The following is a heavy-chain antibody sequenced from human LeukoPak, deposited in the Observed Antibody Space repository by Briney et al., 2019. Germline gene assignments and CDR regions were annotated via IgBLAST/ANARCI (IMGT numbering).Heavy chain of an antibody. CDR2: ISDSGGST. CDR1: GFTVSNNY. CDR3: AKDRAQRYFDL. D-gene: IGHD3-10*01. Sequence: GGSLRLSCAASGFTVSNNYLTWVRQAPGKGLEWVSAISDSGGSTLYADSVKGRFTISRDNSKNTLYLQMNSLRAEDTAVYYCAKDRAQRYFDLWGRGTLVTVSS. J-gene: IGHJ2*01. V-gene: IGHV3-23*01.